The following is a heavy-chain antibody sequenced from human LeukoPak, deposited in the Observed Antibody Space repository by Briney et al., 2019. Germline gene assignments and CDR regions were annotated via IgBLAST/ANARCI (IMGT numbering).Heavy chain of an antibody. J-gene: IGHJ3*02. D-gene: IGHD3-22*01. CDR2: IKSKTDGGTT. Sequence: PGGSLRLSCAASGFTFSNAWMSWVRQAPGKGLEWVGRIKSKTDGGTTDYAAPVKGRFTISRDDSKNTLYLQMNSLRAEDTAVYYSYGSNYYDSSGYYHDAFDIWGQGTMVTVSS. CDR3: YGSNYYDSSGYYHDAFDI. V-gene: IGHV3-15*01. CDR1: GFTFSNAW.